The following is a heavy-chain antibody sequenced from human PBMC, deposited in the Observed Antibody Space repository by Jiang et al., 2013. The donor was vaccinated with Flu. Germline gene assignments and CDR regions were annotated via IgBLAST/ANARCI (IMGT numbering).Heavy chain of an antibody. Sequence: GSGLVKPSETLSLTCIVFGGSIDSHYWSWIRQPPGKGLEWIGYIYYSGSTNYNPSLKSRVTISVDRSKNQFSLKVNSVTAADTAMYYCARGAGRMDVWGQGTTVTVSS. CDR2: IYYSGST. V-gene: IGHV4-59*11. CDR3: ARGAGRMDV. J-gene: IGHJ6*02. CDR1: GGSIDSHY. D-gene: IGHD3-10*01.